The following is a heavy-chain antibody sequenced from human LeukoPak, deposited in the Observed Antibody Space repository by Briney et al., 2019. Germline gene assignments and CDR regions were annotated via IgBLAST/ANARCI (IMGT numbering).Heavy chain of an antibody. CDR2: IIPIFGTA. Sequence: SVKVSCKASGGTFSSYAISWVRQAPGQGLEWMGGIIPIFGTANYAQKFQGRVTITADESTSTAYMELSSLRSEDTAVYYCATVAGSSQTGWFDPWGQGTLVTVSS. CDR3: ATVAGSSQTGWFDP. CDR1: GGTFSSYA. J-gene: IGHJ5*02. V-gene: IGHV1-69*13. D-gene: IGHD1-14*01.